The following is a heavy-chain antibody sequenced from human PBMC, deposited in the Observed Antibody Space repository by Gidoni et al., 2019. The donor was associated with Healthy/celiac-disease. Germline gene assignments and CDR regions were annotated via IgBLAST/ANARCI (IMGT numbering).Heavy chain of an antibody. J-gene: IGHJ3*02. CDR2: INPNSGGT. D-gene: IGHD1-26*01. CDR1: GYIFTGYF. V-gene: IGHV1-2*06. Sequence: QVQLVQSGAEVKKPGASVKVSCKASGYIFTGYFMHWVRQAPGQGLEWMGRINPNSGGTNYAQKFQGRVTMTRDTSIRTAYMELRRLRSDDTAMYYCARDRVGATDAFDIWGQGTMVTVSS. CDR3: ARDRVGATDAFDI.